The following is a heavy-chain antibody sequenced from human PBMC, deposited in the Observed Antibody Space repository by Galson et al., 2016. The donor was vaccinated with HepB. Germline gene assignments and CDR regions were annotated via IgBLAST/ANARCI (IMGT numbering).Heavy chain of an antibody. J-gene: IGHJ4*03. V-gene: IGHV2-5*02. D-gene: IGHD1-7*01. CDR3: ARVRDGLELYFDS. Sequence: PALVKPTQTLTLTCTLSGFSLSTRGVGVGWVRQPPGRALDWLAVVYWDDDKRYSPSLKSRLTITKDTSKNQVVLTMTDMDPVDTATYFCARVRDGLELYFDSWGQGTTVTVSS. CDR1: GFSLSTRGVG. CDR2: VYWDDDK.